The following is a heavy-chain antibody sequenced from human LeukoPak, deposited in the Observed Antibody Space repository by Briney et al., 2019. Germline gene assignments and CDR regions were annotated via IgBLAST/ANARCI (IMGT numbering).Heavy chain of an antibody. J-gene: IGHJ4*02. Sequence: PSETLSLTCTVSGGSISGYYWSWIRQPPGKGLEWIGNIFSSGSTNYNPSLKSRVTISEDTSVNQFSLKLSSVTAADTAVYYCARHYYDRSDSYSFDYWGQGTLVTVSS. CDR2: IFSSGST. CDR1: GGSISGYY. D-gene: IGHD3-22*01. V-gene: IGHV4-59*08. CDR3: ARHYYDRSDSYSFDY.